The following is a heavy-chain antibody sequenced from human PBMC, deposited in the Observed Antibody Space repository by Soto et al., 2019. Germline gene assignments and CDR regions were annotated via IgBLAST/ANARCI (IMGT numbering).Heavy chain of an antibody. CDR3: AKRGPYCSSTSCYGWGYYYGMDV. J-gene: IGHJ6*02. Sequence: GGSLRLSCAASGFIFSKAWMNWVRQAPGKGLGWGGRIKSKTDGEKTYYAPPGEGRITISTDNSENTKYLQMNSLKTEDTAVYYCAKRGPYCSSTSCYGWGYYYGMDVWGQGTTVTVSS. CDR2: IKSKTDGEKT. V-gene: IGHV3-15*07. CDR1: GFIFSKAW. D-gene: IGHD2-2*01.